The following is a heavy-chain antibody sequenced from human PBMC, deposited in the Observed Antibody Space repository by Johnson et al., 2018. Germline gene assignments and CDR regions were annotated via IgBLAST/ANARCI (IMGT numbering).Heavy chain of an antibody. CDR2: INPSGGST. CDR1: GYTFTSYH. Sequence: QVQLVQSGAEVKKXGASVKVSCKASGYTFTSYHVHWVRQAPGQGLEWMGIINPSGGSTTYSQKFQGRVTVTRDTSTSTVYMEVNSLRSEDTAVYYCARAGHSNNWYHYGLDVWGQGTTVTVSS. D-gene: IGHD6-13*01. CDR3: ARAGHSNNWYHYGLDV. J-gene: IGHJ6*02. V-gene: IGHV1-46*01.